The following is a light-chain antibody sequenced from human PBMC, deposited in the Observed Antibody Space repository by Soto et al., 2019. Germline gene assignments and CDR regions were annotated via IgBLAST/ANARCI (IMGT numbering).Light chain of an antibody. CDR3: SSYTNNNTGYV. J-gene: IGLJ1*01. Sequence: QFTLPHPATLCGPLGVSITISCPGTSSDVGGYNYVSWYQQHPGKAPKLMIYEVSNRPSGVSNRFSGSKSGNTASLTISGLQAEDEADYHCSSYTNNNTGYVFGTVSKV. V-gene: IGLV2-14*01. CDR1: SSDVGGYNY. CDR2: EVS.